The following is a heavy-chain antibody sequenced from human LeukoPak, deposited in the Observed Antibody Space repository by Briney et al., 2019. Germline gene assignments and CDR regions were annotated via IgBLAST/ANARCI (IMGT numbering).Heavy chain of an antibody. Sequence: GGSLRLSCAASGFTFSSYEMNWVRQAPGKGLEWVSYISSSGSTIYYADSVKGRFTISRDNAKNSLYLQMNSLRAEDTAVYYCATTVTTRVDYWGQGTLVTVSS. CDR1: GFTFSSYE. CDR3: ATTVTTRVDY. CDR2: ISSSGSTI. V-gene: IGHV3-48*03. D-gene: IGHD4-17*01. J-gene: IGHJ4*02.